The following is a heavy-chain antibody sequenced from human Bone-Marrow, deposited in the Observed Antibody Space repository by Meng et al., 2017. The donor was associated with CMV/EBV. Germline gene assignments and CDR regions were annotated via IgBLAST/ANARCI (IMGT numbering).Heavy chain of an antibody. V-gene: IGHV3-11*01. J-gene: IGHJ4*02. D-gene: IGHD6-19*01. CDR3: ARQSAVAGTSNFDY. CDR2: ISSSGSTI. Sequence: GESLKISCAASGFTFSYYYMSWIRQAPGKGLEWVSYISSSGSTIYYADSVKGRFTISRDNAKNSLYLQMNSLRAEDTAVYYCARQSAVAGTSNFDYWGQGTLVTVSS. CDR1: GFTFSYYY.